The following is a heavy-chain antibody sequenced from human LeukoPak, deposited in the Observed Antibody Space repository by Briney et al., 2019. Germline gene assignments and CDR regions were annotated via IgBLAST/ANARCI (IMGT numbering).Heavy chain of an antibody. CDR3: ARHTYSSSSSFNF. Sequence: GASVKVSCKASGYTFTNYGVSWVRRAPGQGLEWMGCISAYNGNTNDAQNFQDRVTMTTDTSTTTAYMGLRSLRSADTAVYDCARHTYSSSSSFNFWGQGTLVT. V-gene: IGHV1-18*01. D-gene: IGHD6-6*01. CDR1: GYTFTNYG. CDR2: ISAYNGNT. J-gene: IGHJ4*02.